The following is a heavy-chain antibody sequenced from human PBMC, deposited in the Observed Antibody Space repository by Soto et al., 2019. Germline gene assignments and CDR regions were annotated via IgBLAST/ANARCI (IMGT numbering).Heavy chain of an antibody. D-gene: IGHD6-13*01. Sequence: EVQLVESGGGLVQPGGSLRLSCAASGFTFSSYSMNWVRQAPGKGLEWVSYISSSSSTIYYADSVKGRFTISRDNAKNSLYLQMNSLRDEDTAVYYCARDHLPRIAAAVSSKINFDWFDPWGQGTLVTVSS. J-gene: IGHJ5*02. CDR2: ISSSSSTI. CDR1: GFTFSSYS. CDR3: ARDHLPRIAAAVSSKINFDWFDP. V-gene: IGHV3-48*02.